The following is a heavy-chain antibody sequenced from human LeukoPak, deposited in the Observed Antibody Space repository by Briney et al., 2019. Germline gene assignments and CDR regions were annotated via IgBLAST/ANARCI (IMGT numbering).Heavy chain of an antibody. D-gene: IGHD1-1*01. Sequence: ASVKVSCKASGYTFTIYDINWVRQATGQGLEWMGWMNPNSGNTGYTQKFQGRVTITRNTSISTAYMELSSLRSEDTAVYYCARSITSYYYYGMDVWGQGTTVTVSS. CDR3: ARSITSYYYYGMDV. CDR1: GYTFTIYD. J-gene: IGHJ6*02. CDR2: MNPNSGNT. V-gene: IGHV1-8*01.